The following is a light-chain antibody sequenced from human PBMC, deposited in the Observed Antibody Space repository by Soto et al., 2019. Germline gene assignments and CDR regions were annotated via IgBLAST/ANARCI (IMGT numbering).Light chain of an antibody. V-gene: IGKV2-28*01. CDR3: MQGLQTRT. J-gene: IGKJ1*01. CDR2: LGS. CDR1: QSLLHSNGYNY. Sequence: DIVMTQSPLSLPVTPGEPASISCRSSQSLLHSNGYNYLDWYLQKPGQSPQLLIYLGSHRASGVPDRFSGSESGKDFTLKISRVEAEDVGIYYCMQGLQTRTFGQGTRVEIK.